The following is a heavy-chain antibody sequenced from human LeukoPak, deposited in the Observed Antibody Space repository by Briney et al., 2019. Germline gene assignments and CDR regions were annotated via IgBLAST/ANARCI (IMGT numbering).Heavy chain of an antibody. V-gene: IGHV1-46*03. CDR3: ARAGDTAMRTDY. CDR2: INPSGGST. Sequence: ASVKVSCKASGYTFTSCYMHWVRQAPGQGLAWMGIINPSGGSTSYAQKFQGRVTMTRDTSTSTVYMELSSLRSEDTAVYYCARAGDTAMRTDYWGQGTLVTVSS. J-gene: IGHJ4*02. D-gene: IGHD5-18*01. CDR1: GYTFTSCY.